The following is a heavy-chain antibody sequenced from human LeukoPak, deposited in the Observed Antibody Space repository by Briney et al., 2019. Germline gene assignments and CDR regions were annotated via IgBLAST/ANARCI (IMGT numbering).Heavy chain of an antibody. Sequence: ASVKVSCKASGYTFTSYDINWVRQATGQGLEWMGWISAYNGNTNYAQKLQGRVTMTTDTSTSTAYMELRSLRSDDTAVYYCARDVGNSGYDWEVDYWGQGTLVTVSS. CDR2: ISAYNGNT. V-gene: IGHV1-18*01. J-gene: IGHJ4*02. D-gene: IGHD5-12*01. CDR1: GYTFTSYD. CDR3: ARDVGNSGYDWEVDY.